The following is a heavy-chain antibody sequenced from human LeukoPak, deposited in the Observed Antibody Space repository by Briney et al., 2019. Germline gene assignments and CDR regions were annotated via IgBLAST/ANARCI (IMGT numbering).Heavy chain of an antibody. CDR1: GGSISELSYY. V-gene: IGHV4-39*01. Sequence: PSETLSLTCSVSGGSISELSYYWGWIRQPPGKGLEWIGNIYYSGSTYNNPSLESRVVISVDTSRNQFSLKLTSVTATDTAVYYCARQGVVGATDFDFWGQGILVTVSS. CDR3: ARQGVVGATDFDF. CDR2: IYYSGST. D-gene: IGHD1-26*01. J-gene: IGHJ4*02.